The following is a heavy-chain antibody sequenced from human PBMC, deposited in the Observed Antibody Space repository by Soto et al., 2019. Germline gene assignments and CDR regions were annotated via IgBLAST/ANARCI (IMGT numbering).Heavy chain of an antibody. CDR2: IYYSGST. J-gene: IGHJ3*02. Sequence: TLSLTCTVSGGSISSYYWSWIRQPPGKGLEWIGYIYYSGSTNYNPSLKSRVTISVDTSKNQFSLKLSSVTAADTAVYYCADLIAAVGAFDIWGQGTMVTVSS. V-gene: IGHV4-59*01. CDR3: ADLIAAVGAFDI. D-gene: IGHD6-13*01. CDR1: GGSISSYY.